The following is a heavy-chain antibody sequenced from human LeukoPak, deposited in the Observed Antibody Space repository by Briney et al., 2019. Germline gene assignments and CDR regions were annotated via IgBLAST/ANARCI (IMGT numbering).Heavy chain of an antibody. Sequence: SETLSLTCSVSGGSISGHCWTWIRQPPGKGLEWIGQIHYTGKPDYNPSLKSRITISVDTSKNQVSLQVSSVTAADSAIYYCARFGVDYDMDVWGHGTTVTVFS. J-gene: IGHJ6*02. CDR1: GGSISGHC. CDR3: ARFGVDYDMDV. D-gene: IGHD3-16*01. V-gene: IGHV4-59*11. CDR2: IHYTGKP.